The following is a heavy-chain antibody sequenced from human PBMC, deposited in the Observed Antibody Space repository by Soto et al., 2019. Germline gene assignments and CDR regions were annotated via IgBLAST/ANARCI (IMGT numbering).Heavy chain of an antibody. CDR1: GFTFGDYA. V-gene: IGHV3-49*03. CDR3: TRDKVAGIYYYYGMDV. Sequence: LRLSFTASGFTFGDYAMSWFRQAPGKGLEWVGLIRSKAYGGTTEYAASVKGRFTISRDDSKSIAYLQMNSLKTEDTAVYYCTRDKVAGIYYYYGMDVWGQGTTVTVSS. J-gene: IGHJ6*02. D-gene: IGHD6-19*01. CDR2: IRSKAYGGTT.